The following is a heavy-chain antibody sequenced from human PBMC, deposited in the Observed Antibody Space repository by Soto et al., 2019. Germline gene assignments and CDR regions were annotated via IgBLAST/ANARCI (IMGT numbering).Heavy chain of an antibody. J-gene: IGHJ6*03. CDR1: GLTFSSYA. V-gene: IGHV3-23*01. CDR2: ISGSGGST. Sequence: PGGSLRLSCAASGLTFSSYAMSWVRQAPGKGLEWVSAISGSGGSTYYADSVKGRFTISRDNSKNTLYLQMNSLRAEDTAVYYSAKVSDGDDYMDGWGKGTTVTVSS. D-gene: IGHD7-27*01. CDR3: AKVSDGDDYMDG.